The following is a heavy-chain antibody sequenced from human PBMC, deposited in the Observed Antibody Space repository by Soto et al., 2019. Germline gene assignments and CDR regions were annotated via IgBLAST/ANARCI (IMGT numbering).Heavy chain of an antibody. CDR3: ARDPTYYYDSSGSV. J-gene: IGHJ4*02. Sequence: PSETLSLTCTVAGGSISSGGYYWSWNRQHPGKGLEWIGYIYYSGSTYYNPSLKSRVTISVDTSKNQFSLKLSSVTAADTAVYYCARDPTYYYDSSGSVWGQGTLVTVSS. D-gene: IGHD3-22*01. CDR2: IYYSGST. V-gene: IGHV4-31*03. CDR1: GGSISSGGYY.